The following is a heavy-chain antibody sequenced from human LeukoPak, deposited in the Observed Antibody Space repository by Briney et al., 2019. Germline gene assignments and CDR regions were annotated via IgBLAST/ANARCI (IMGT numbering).Heavy chain of an antibody. CDR1: GFTFSSYW. D-gene: IGHD2-21*02. Sequence: GGSLRLSCAASGFTFSSYWMHWVRQAPGKGLMWVSRINSDGSSTSYADSVKGRFTISRDNAKNTLYLQMNSLSAEDTAMYYCARERDIVVVTAIGYWGQGTLVTVSS. CDR2: INSDGSST. CDR3: ARERDIVVVTAIGY. V-gene: IGHV3-74*01. J-gene: IGHJ4*02.